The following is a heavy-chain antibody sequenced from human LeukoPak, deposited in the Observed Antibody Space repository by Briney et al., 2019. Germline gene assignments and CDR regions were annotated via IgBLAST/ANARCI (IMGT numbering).Heavy chain of an antibody. CDR2: INSDGSST. V-gene: IGHV3-74*01. Sequence: PGGSLRLSCAASGFTFRTCWLHWVRQAPGKGLVWVSRINSDGSSTNYADSVTGRFTISRDKAKNTLYLQMNSLRAEDTAVYYCARDFDYGDYEGYGMDVWGQGTTVTVSS. CDR1: GFTFRTCW. J-gene: IGHJ6*02. D-gene: IGHD4-17*01. CDR3: ARDFDYGDYEGYGMDV.